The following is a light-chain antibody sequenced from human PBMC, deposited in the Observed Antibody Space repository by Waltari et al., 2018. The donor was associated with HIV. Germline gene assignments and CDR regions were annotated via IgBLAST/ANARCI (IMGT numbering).Light chain of an antibody. CDR3: QSYDNNNPTWV. CDR2: END. CDR1: SGNIAGKS. J-gene: IGLJ3*02. V-gene: IGLV6-57*03. Sequence: FLLTQPHSVSASPGKTVTISCTHTSGNIAGKSVQRSQQRPGTAPTTVIYENDQRPSGVPARFSGSIDRSASSASLIISGLKTEDEADYYCQSYDNNNPTWVFGGGTKLTVL.